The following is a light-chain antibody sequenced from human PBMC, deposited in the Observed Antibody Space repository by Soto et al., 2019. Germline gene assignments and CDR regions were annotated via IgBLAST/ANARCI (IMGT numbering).Light chain of an antibody. CDR3: MQSTHWPRT. Sequence: DVVLTQSPLSLPVTLGQPASISCTSSQALVYGDGNTYLIWVQQRPGQSPRGLIYNVSRRDSGVPDRFSGSGSGTDFTLKISRVEAEDVGIYYCMQSTHWPRTFGQGTKVEIK. V-gene: IGKV2-30*01. CDR1: QALVYGDGNTY. CDR2: NVS. J-gene: IGKJ1*01.